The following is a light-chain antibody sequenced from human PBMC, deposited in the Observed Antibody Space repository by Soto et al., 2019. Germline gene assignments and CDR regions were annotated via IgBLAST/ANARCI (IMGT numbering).Light chain of an antibody. J-gene: IGKJ2*01. Sequence: EIVLTQSPGNLSLSPGERATLSCRASQSVSSSYLAWYQQKPGQAPRLLIYGASSRATGIPDRFSGSGSGTDFTLTISRLEPEDFAVYYCQQYGSTPSYTFGQGTKLEMK. V-gene: IGKV3-20*01. CDR3: QQYGSTPSYT. CDR1: QSVSSSY. CDR2: GAS.